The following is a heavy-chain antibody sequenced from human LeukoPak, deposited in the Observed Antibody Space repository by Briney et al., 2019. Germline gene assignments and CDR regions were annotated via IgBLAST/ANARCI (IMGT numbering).Heavy chain of an antibody. CDR3: ARDFFAFGGVIALLDY. V-gene: IGHV3-7*01. CDR2: IKQDGSEK. D-gene: IGHD3-16*02. J-gene: IGHJ4*02. CDR1: GFTFSSYW. Sequence: PGGSLRLSCAASGFTFSSYWMSWVRQAPGKGLEWVANIKQDGSEKYYVDSVKGRFTISRDNAKNSLYLQMNSLRAEDTAVYYCARDFFAFGGVIALLDYWGQGTLVTVSS.